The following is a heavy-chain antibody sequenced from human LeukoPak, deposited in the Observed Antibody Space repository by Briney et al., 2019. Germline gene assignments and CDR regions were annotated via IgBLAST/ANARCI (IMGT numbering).Heavy chain of an antibody. Sequence: GGSLRLSCAVSGFPTSNYWMSWVRQAPGKGLEWVASIRPGGDAEHYVDSVMGRFTISRDNAKNSLYLQMNSLRAEDTAVYYCARQLGMVTTFDIWGQGTMVTVSS. V-gene: IGHV3-7*04. CDR1: GFPTSNYW. D-gene: IGHD7-27*01. CDR3: ARQLGMVTTFDI. J-gene: IGHJ3*02. CDR2: IRPGGDAE.